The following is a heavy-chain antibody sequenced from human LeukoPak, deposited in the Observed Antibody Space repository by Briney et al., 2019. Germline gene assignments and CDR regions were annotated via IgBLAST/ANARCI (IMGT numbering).Heavy chain of an antibody. J-gene: IGHJ4*02. D-gene: IGHD5-18*01. V-gene: IGHV3-23*01. CDR3: AKGYTYGSD. Sequence: GGSLRLSCAASGFTFTNYAMNWVRQAPGKGLHWVSTISGRGDYTYYADSVKGRFTISGDNSKNTLYLQMNSLRAEDTAVYYCAKGYTYGSDWGQGTLVTVSS. CDR1: GFTFTNYA. CDR2: ISGRGDYT.